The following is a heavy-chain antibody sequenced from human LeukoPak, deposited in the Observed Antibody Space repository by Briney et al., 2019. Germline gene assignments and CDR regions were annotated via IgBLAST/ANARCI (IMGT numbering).Heavy chain of an antibody. CDR1: GYTFTSYA. CDR3: ARDHCSSTSYYSNFDY. J-gene: IGHJ4*02. Sequence: GASVKVSCKASGYTFTSYAMHWVRQAPGQRLEWMGWINAGNGNTKYSQKFQGRVTIARDTSASTAYMELSSLRSEDTAVYCCARDHCSSTSYYSNFDYWGQGTLVTVSS. D-gene: IGHD2-2*01. CDR2: INAGNGNT. V-gene: IGHV1-3*01.